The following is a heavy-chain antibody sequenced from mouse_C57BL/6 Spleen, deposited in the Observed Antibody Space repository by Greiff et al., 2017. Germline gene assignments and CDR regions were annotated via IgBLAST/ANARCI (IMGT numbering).Heavy chain of an antibody. Sequence: EVQGVESGAELVKPGASVKLSCTASGFNIKDYYMHWVKQRTEQGLEWIGRIDPEDGETKYAPKFQGKATITADTSSNTAYLQLSSLTSEDTAVYYCAPDYDYDVGYFDVWGTGTTVTVSS. CDR3: APDYDYDVGYFDV. CDR2: IDPEDGET. J-gene: IGHJ1*03. V-gene: IGHV14-2*01. D-gene: IGHD2-4*01. CDR1: GFNIKDYY.